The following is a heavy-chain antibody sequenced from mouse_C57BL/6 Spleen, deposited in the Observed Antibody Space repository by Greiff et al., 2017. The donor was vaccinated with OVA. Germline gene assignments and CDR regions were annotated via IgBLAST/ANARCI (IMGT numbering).Heavy chain of an antibody. J-gene: IGHJ2*01. CDR3: TTRYYGSSPVDY. CDR1: GFNIKDDY. Sequence: EVQLQQSGAELVRPGASVKLSCTASGFNIKDDYMYWVKQSPEQGLEWIGWIDPENGDTEYASKFQGKATITADTSSNTAYLQLNSLTSEDTALYYCTTRYYGSSPVDYWGQGTTLTVSS. V-gene: IGHV14-4*01. D-gene: IGHD1-1*01. CDR2: IDPENGDT.